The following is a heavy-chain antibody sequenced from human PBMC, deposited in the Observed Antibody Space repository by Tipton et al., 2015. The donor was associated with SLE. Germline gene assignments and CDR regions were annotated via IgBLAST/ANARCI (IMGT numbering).Heavy chain of an antibody. Sequence: GSLRLSCAASGFTFSSYWMSWVRQAPGKGLEWVANIKQDGSEKYYVDSVKGRFTISRDNAKNSLYLQMNSLRAEDTAVYYCARGYLAAADLEGYFQHWGQGTLVTVSS. CDR3: ARGYLAAADLEGYFQH. J-gene: IGHJ1*01. V-gene: IGHV3-7*01. D-gene: IGHD6-13*01. CDR1: GFTFSSYW. CDR2: IKQDGSEK.